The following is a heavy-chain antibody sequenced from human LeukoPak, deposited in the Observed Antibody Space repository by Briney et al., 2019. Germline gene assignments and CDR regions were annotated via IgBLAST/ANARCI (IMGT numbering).Heavy chain of an antibody. V-gene: IGHV3-30*18. CDR3: AKANTVTKRYFDY. D-gene: IGHD4-17*01. Sequence: PGRSLRLSCAASGFTFSSYGMHGVRQAPGKGLEWVAVISYDGSNKYYADSVKGRFTISRDNSKNTLYLQMNSLRAEDTAVYYCAKANTVTKRYFDYWGQGTLVTVSS. J-gene: IGHJ4*02. CDR1: GFTFSSYG. CDR2: ISYDGSNK.